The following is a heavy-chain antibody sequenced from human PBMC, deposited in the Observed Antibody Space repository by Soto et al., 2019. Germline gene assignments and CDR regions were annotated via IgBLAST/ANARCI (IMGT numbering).Heavy chain of an antibody. CDR2: IDPSDSYT. J-gene: IGHJ2*01. CDR1: GYSFTSHW. V-gene: IGHV5-10-1*01. D-gene: IGHD5-18*01. CDR3: ARGDTALSYWYFDL. Sequence: EVQLVQSGAEVKKPGESLRISCKGSGYSFTSHWISWVRQMPGKGLEWMGRIDPSDSYTSYSPSFQGHVTISADKSIRTVYLQWSSLKASDTATYYCARGDTALSYWYFDLWGRGTLVTVSS.